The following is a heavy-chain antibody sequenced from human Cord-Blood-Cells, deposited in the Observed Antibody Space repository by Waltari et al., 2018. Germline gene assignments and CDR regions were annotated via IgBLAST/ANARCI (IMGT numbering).Heavy chain of an antibody. CDR3: ARGSWIQLWYYFDY. J-gene: IGHJ4*02. CDR1: GGSISSYY. V-gene: IGHV4-59*01. Sequence: QVQLQESGPGLVKPSETLSLTCTVSGGSISSYYWSWIRPPPGKGLEWIGYIYYSGSTNYNPSLKSRVTISVDTSKNQFSLKLSSGTAADTAVYYCARGSWIQLWYYFDYWGQGTLVTVSS. CDR2: IYYSGST. D-gene: IGHD5-18*01.